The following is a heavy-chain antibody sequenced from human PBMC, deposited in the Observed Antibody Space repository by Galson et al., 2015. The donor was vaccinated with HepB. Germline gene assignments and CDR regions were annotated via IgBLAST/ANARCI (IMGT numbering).Heavy chain of an antibody. CDR3: ARDSLGYYYGSGSYYKSPEDAFDY. Sequence: SLRLSCAASGFTFSSYGMHWVRQAPGKGLEWVAVISYDGSNKYYADSVKGRFTISRDNSKNTLYLQMNSLRAEDTAVYYCARDSLGYYYGSGSYYKSPEDAFDYWGQGTLATVSS. V-gene: IGHV3-30*03. CDR1: GFTFSSYG. J-gene: IGHJ4*02. D-gene: IGHD3-10*01. CDR2: ISYDGSNK.